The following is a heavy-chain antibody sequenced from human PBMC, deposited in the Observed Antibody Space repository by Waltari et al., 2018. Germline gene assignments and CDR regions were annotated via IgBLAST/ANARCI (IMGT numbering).Heavy chain of an antibody. CDR3: GVHCSSTSCLVDY. CDR1: GFTFDDYA. Sequence: EVQLVESGGVVVQPGGSLRLSCAASGFTFDDYAMHWVRQAPGKGLEWVSLISWDGGSTYYADSVKGRFTISRDNSKNSLYLQMNCLRAEDTALYYCGVHCSSTSCLVDYWGQGTLVTVSS. CDR2: ISWDGGST. D-gene: IGHD2-2*01. J-gene: IGHJ4*02. V-gene: IGHV3-43D*04.